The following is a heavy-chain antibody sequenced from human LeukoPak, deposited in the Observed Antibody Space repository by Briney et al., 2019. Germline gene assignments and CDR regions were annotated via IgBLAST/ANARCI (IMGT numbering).Heavy chain of an antibody. CDR3: ARDGFRYFGSGSYYVGSWFDP. CDR2: MNPNSGNT. V-gene: IGHV1-8*01. Sequence: ASVKVSCKASGYTFTNYDINWVRQATGQGLEWMGWMNPNSGNTGYAQKFQGRVTMTRNTSISTAYMELSSLRSEDTAVYYCARDGFRYFGSGSYYVGSWFDPWGQGTLVTVSS. D-gene: IGHD3-10*01. J-gene: IGHJ5*02. CDR1: GYTFTNYD.